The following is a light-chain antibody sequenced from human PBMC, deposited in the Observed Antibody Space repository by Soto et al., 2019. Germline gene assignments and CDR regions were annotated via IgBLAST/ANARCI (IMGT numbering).Light chain of an antibody. CDR3: CSYAGSVYV. CDR2: EGS. CDR1: SSDVGSYNL. Sequence: SALTQPASVSGAPGQAVTISCTGTSSDVGSYNLVSWYQQHPGKAPKLMIYEGSKRPSGVSNRFSGSKSGNTASLTISGLQAEDEADYYCCSYAGSVYVFGTGTKVT. V-gene: IGLV2-23*01. J-gene: IGLJ1*01.